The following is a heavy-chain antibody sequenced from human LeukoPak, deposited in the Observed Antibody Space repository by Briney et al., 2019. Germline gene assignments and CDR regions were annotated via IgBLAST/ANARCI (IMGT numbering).Heavy chain of an antibody. J-gene: IGHJ4*02. CDR3: ARLGAGPTYYDFWSGYSSFYFDY. D-gene: IGHD3-3*01. V-gene: IGHV4-39*02. CDR1: GGSTSGGNYY. Sequence: ASETLSLTCIVSGGSTSGGNYYWGWIRRPPGKGLEWIGGISSSGNTYYNPSLKSRITISIDMSKNHFSLKLSSVTAADTAVYYCARLGAGPTYYDFWSGYSSFYFDYWGQGTLVTVSS. CDR2: ISSSGNT.